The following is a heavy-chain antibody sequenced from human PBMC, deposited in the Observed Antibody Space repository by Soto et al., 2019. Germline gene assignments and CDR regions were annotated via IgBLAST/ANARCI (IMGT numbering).Heavy chain of an antibody. CDR1: GGSFSGYY. V-gene: IGHV4-31*11. CDR2: IFYSGTT. Sequence: SETLSLTCAVYGGSFSGYYWTWIRQHPGKGLEWIGYIFYSGTTYYNPSLKSRVTISVDTSKNQFSLKLSSVTAADTAVYYCARSVDPWGQGTLVTVSS. CDR3: ARSVDP. J-gene: IGHJ5*02.